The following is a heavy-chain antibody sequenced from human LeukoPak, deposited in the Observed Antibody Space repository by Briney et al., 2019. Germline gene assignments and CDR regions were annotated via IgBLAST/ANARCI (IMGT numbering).Heavy chain of an antibody. CDR2: FYRGDST. Sequence: GGSLRLSCAASGFTFSSSYMYWVRQAPGKGLEWVSFFYRGDSTYYAESVRGRFTISRDNSKNTLYLLMNSLIPEDTAVYYCAREVVSSPSYFDSWGQGTLVTVSS. CDR1: GFTFSSSY. CDR3: AREVVSSPSYFDS. V-gene: IGHV3-53*01. D-gene: IGHD2-15*01. J-gene: IGHJ4*02.